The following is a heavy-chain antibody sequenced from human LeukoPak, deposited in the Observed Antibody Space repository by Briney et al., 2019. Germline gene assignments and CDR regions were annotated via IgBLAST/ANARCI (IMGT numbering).Heavy chain of an antibody. CDR2: ISWNSGSI. V-gene: IGHV3-9*01. D-gene: IGHD5-24*01. J-gene: IGHJ4*02. CDR3: AKDLGPGSMATSPGFDY. CDR1: GFTFSSYA. Sequence: GRSLRLSCAASGFTFSSYAMHWVRQAPGKGLEWVSGISWNSGSIGYADSVKGRFTISRDNAKTSLYLQMNSLRAEDTALYYCAKDLGPGSMATSPGFDYWGQGTLVTVSS.